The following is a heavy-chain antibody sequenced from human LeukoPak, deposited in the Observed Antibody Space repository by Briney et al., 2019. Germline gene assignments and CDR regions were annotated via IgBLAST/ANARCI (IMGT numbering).Heavy chain of an antibody. Sequence: GGSLELSCAASGFTFSSYAMHWVRQAPGKGLEYVSAISSNGGSTYYANSVKGRFTISRDNSKNTLYLQMGSLRAEDMAVYYCARDLRERAIAAAVKYYYYYGMDVWGQGTTVTVSS. J-gene: IGHJ6*02. V-gene: IGHV3-64*01. CDR2: ISSNGGST. CDR3: ARDLRERAIAAAVKYYYYYGMDV. CDR1: GFTFSSYA. D-gene: IGHD6-13*01.